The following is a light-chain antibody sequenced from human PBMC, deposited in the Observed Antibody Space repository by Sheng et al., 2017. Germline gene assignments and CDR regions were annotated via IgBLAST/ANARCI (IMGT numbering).Light chain of an antibody. Sequence: SYVLTQPPSVSVAPGQTATLTCEGNNIGSKSLHWYQQRPGQAPVMVVHNDRDRPSGIPERFLWLQLWEHGHLTITSVEAGDEADYYCQVWDSSTNHVVFGRGTTLTVL. J-gene: IGLJ2*01. V-gene: IGLV3-21*02. CDR2: NDR. CDR3: QVWDSSTNHVV. CDR1: NIGSKS.